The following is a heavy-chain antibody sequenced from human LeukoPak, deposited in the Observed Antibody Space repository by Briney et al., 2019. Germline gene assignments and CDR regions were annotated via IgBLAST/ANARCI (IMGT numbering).Heavy chain of an antibody. CDR2: ISSSDNTI. CDR1: GFAFSDYS. CDR3: TRGGRGSRSWHPFDY. V-gene: IGHV3-48*01. Sequence: GGSLRLSCAASGFAFSDYSMNWVRQAPGKGLGWVSYISSSDNTIHYADSVKGRFTISRDNAKNSLYLEMNSLRAEDTAVYYRTRGGRGSRSWHPFDYWGQGTQVTVSS. D-gene: IGHD6-13*01. J-gene: IGHJ4*02.